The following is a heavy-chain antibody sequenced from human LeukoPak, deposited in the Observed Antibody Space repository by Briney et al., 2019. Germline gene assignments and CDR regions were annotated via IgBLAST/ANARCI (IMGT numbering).Heavy chain of an antibody. D-gene: IGHD3-3*01. CDR1: GGSISSGGYY. J-gene: IGHJ4*02. V-gene: IGHV4-31*03. CDR2: IYYSGST. CDR3: ARTYYDFWSGYQSFDY. Sequence: PSETLSLTCTVSGGSISSGGYYWSWIRQHPGKGLEWIGYIYYSGSTYYNPSLKSRVTISVDTSKNQFSLKLSSVTAADTAVYYCARTYYDFWSGYQSFDYWGQGTLVTVSS.